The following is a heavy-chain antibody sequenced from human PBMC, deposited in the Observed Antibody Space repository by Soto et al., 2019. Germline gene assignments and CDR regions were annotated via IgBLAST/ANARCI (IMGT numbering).Heavy chain of an antibody. Sequence: SETLSLTCTVSGGSISSYCWSWIRQPPGKGLEWIGYIYYSGSTNYNPSLKSRVTISVDTSKNQFSLKLSSVTAADTAVYYCARTLADRQLFDYWGQGTLVTVSS. CDR3: ARTLADRQLFDY. V-gene: IGHV4-59*01. CDR1: GGSISSYC. D-gene: IGHD1-1*01. CDR2: IYYSGST. J-gene: IGHJ4*02.